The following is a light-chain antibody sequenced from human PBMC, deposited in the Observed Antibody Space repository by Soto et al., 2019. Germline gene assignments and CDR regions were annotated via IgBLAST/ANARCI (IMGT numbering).Light chain of an antibody. CDR1: QGISRW. J-gene: IGKJ3*01. CDR3: QQANSFPLT. CDR2: SAS. Sequence: DIQMTQLPSSMSASVGDRVTITCRASQGISRWLAWYHQKPGKAPNLLIYSASTLHSGVPSRFSGSGSGTYFTLTISSLQPEDFGTYYCQQANSFPLTFGPGTKVD. V-gene: IGKV1-12*01.